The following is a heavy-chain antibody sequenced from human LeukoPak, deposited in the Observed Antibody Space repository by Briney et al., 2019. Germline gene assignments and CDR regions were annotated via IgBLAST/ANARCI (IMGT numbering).Heavy chain of an antibody. CDR2: IYPGDSDV. Sequence: GESLKISCKGSGYIFTSYWIGWVRQMPGKGLEWMGIIYPGDSDVRYSPSFQGQVTISADKSISTAYLQWSSLKASDTAIYYCARGRTTVTTDPDYWGQGTLVTVSS. V-gene: IGHV5-51*01. J-gene: IGHJ4*02. CDR3: ARGRTTVTTDPDY. D-gene: IGHD4-17*01. CDR1: GYIFTSYW.